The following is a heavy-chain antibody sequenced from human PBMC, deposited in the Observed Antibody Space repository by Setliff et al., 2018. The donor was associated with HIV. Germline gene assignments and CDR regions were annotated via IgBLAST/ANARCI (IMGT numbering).Heavy chain of an antibody. V-gene: IGHV3-15*01. Sequence: EWVGRIKSKTDGGTTDYAAPVKGRFTISRDDSKNTLYLQMNSLKTEDTAIYYCTTKPPAADFQHWGQGTLVTVSS. D-gene: IGHD2-2*01. J-gene: IGHJ1*01. CDR3: TTKPPAADFQH. CDR2: IKSKTDGGTT.